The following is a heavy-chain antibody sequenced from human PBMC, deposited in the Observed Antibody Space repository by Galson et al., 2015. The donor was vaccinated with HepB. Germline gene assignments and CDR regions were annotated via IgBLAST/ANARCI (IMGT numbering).Heavy chain of an antibody. J-gene: IGHJ4*02. V-gene: IGHV3-30*04. CDR2: ISYDGSNK. Sequence: SLRLSCAASGFTFSSYAMHWVRQAPGKGLEWVAVISYDGSNKYYADSVKGRFTISRDNSKNTLYLQMNSLRAEDTAVYYCARDNQWLVPSYFDYWGQGTLVTVSS. CDR1: GFTFSSYA. CDR3: ARDNQWLVPSYFDY. D-gene: IGHD6-19*01.